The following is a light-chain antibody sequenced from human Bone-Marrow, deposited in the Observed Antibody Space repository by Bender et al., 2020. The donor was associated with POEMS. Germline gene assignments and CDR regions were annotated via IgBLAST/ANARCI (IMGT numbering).Light chain of an antibody. CDR2: EVT. CDR1: SSDVGGYDH. V-gene: IGLV2-14*01. CDR3: SSYTTRRTFL. Sequence: QSALTQPASVSGSPGQSITISCTGTSSDVGGYDHVSWYQQHPGKAPKLMIYEVTHRPSGVSSRCSGAKSDNTAALTSSGRQAEDEADYYCSSYTTRRTFLLGTGTRVPVL. J-gene: IGLJ1*01.